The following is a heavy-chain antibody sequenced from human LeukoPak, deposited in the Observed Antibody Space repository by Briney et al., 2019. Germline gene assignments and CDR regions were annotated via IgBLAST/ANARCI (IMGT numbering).Heavy chain of an antibody. CDR1: GGSISSYY. J-gene: IGHJ5*02. CDR3: ARVGLASSSPRNWFDP. V-gene: IGHV4-59*12. D-gene: IGHD6-6*01. CDR2: ISYSGSA. Sequence: SETLSLTRTVSGGSISSYYWSWIRQPPGKGLEWIGYISYSGSANYNPSLKSRVTISIDTSKNQFSLKLSSVTAADTAVYYCARVGLASSSPRNWFDPWGQGTLVTVSS.